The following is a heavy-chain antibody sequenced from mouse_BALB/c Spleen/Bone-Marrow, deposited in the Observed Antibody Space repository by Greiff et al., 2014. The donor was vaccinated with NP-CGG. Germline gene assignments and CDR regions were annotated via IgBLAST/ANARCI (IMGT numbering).Heavy chain of an antibody. CDR3: ARDDYGRGY. V-gene: IGHV7-3*02. D-gene: IGHD1-1*01. Sequence: EVQLVESXGGLVQPGGSLRLSCATSGFTFTDYYMSWVRQPPGKALEWLGFIRNKANGYTTEYSASVKGRFTISRDNSQSILYLQMNTLRAEDSATYYCARDDYGRGYWGQGTTLTVSS. CDR1: GFTFTDYY. J-gene: IGHJ2*01. CDR2: IRNKANGYTT.